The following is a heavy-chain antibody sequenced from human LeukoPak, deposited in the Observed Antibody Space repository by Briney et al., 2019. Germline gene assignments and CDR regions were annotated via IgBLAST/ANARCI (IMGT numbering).Heavy chain of an antibody. Sequence: GGSLILSCAASGFTFSSCAMSRVRQAPGKELEWVSAISGSGGSTYYADSVKGRFTISRDNSKNTLYLQMNSLRAEDTAVYYCAKAPGHSIYYGAKGPFDYWGQGTLVPVSS. CDR2: ISGSGGST. D-gene: IGHD3-22*01. J-gene: IGHJ4*02. CDR1: GFTFSSCA. V-gene: IGHV3-23*01. CDR3: AKAPGHSIYYGAKGPFDY.